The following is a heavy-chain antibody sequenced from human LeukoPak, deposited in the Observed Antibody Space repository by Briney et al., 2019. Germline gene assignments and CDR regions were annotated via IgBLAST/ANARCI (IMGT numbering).Heavy chain of an antibody. J-gene: IGHJ4*02. V-gene: IGHV4-39*07. CDR1: GGSISSSAYY. CDR3: VRDHYDVSGYYPVDFDH. D-gene: IGHD3-22*01. Sequence: SETLSLTCSVSGGSISSSAYYWGWIRQPPGKGLEWIGSIYYSGNAYYNLSLKSRVTISVDTSKNQFSLKLSSVTAADAAVYYCVRDHYDVSGYYPVDFDHWGQGTLVTVSS. CDR2: IYYSGNA.